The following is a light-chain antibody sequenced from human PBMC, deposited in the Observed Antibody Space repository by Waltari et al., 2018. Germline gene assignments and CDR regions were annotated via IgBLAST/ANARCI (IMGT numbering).Light chain of an antibody. CDR3: SSYTSTSTLVV. CDR1: SRDIGPYHY. V-gene: IGLV2-14*03. J-gene: IGLJ3*02. CDR2: DVN. Sequence: QSALTQPASVSGSPGQSITIPCTGTSRDIGPYHYVSWYPQHPGKAPKLMIYDVNNRPSGVSNRFSGSKSGNTASLTVSGLQAEDEADYYCSSYTSTSTLVVFGGGTKLTVL.